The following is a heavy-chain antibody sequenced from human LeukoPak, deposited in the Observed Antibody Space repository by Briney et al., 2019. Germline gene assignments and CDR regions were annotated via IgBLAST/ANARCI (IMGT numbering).Heavy chain of an antibody. Sequence: PVKVSCKASGGTFSSYAISWVRQAPGQGLEWMGGIIPIFGTANYAQKFQGRVTITADKSTSTAYMELSSLRSEDTAVYYCARNSYDILTGYSDWGQGTLVTVSS. V-gene: IGHV1-69*06. CDR2: IIPIFGTA. CDR1: GGTFSSYA. CDR3: ARNSYDILTGYSD. D-gene: IGHD3-9*01. J-gene: IGHJ4*02.